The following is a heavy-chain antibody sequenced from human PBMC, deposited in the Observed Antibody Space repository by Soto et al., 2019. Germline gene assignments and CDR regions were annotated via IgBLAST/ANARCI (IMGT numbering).Heavy chain of an antibody. V-gene: IGHV4-4*02. CDR2: IYHSGST. CDR1: GGSISGINW. Sequence: QVQLQESGPGLVKPSGTLSLTCVVSGGSISGINWWYWVRQPPGKGLEWIGEIYHSGSTHYNPSLKRRVTISVDKSKNQCSLKLSSVTAADTAVCYCARFGGGMDVWGQGTTVTVSS. CDR3: ARFGGGMDV. D-gene: IGHD3-10*01. J-gene: IGHJ6*02.